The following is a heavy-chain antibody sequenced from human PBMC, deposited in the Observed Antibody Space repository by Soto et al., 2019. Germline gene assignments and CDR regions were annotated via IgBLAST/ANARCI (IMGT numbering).Heavy chain of an antibody. CDR1: GGSISQYY. Sequence: QVQLQESGPGLVKPSETLSLSCGVSGGSISQYYWSWIRQPAGKGLEWIGRIYSGGSTNYNPSLESRVTMSVGTSKDQFSLKLSSLAAADTAVYYCARGPGGFGDFSLDYWGQGTLVTVSS. CDR2: IYSGGST. V-gene: IGHV4-4*07. CDR3: ARGPGGFGDFSLDY. J-gene: IGHJ4*02. D-gene: IGHD3-10*01.